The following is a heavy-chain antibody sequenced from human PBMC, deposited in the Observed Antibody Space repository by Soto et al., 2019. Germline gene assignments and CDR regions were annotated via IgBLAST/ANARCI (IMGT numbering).Heavy chain of an antibody. CDR3: ARDVHYYDSSGYCSVFDY. CDR1: GGPFSTYP. Sequence: QVQLVQSGAEVKKPGSSVKVSCKASGGPFSTYPTSWVRRAPGQGLAWLGGITPIFGTPTSAQKFQGRGTITADESTSTAYMELSSLRSEDTAVYYCARDVHYYDSSGYCSVFDYWGQGTLVTVSS. J-gene: IGHJ4*02. V-gene: IGHV1-69*12. CDR2: ITPIFGTP. D-gene: IGHD3-22*01.